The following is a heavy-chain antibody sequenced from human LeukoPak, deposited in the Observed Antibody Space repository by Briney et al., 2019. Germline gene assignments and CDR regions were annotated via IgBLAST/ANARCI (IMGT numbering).Heavy chain of an antibody. CDR2: IYYSGST. J-gene: IGHJ4*02. D-gene: IGHD3-22*01. V-gene: IGHV4-59*01. CDR3: ARDDSSGYYYSY. Sequence: SETLSLTCTVSGGSISSYYWSWIRQPPGKGLEWIGYIYYSGSTNYNPSLKSRVTISVDTSKNQFSLKLSSVTAADTAVYYCARDDSSGYYYSYWGQGTLVTVSS. CDR1: GGSISSYY.